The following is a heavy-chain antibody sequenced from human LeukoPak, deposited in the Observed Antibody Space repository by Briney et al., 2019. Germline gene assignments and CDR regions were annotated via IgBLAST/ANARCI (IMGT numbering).Heavy chain of an antibody. Sequence: SETLSLTCSVSDDSITMYYWSWIRQPAGKGLEWIGRIYTSGSTNYNPSLKSRVTMSVDTSKNQFSLKLSSVTAADTAVYYCAREFYYDNSGEYYIQVEGDAFDIWGQGTMVTVSS. CDR1: DDSITMYY. J-gene: IGHJ3*02. D-gene: IGHD3-22*01. CDR2: IYTSGST. CDR3: AREFYYDNSGEYYIQVEGDAFDI. V-gene: IGHV4-4*07.